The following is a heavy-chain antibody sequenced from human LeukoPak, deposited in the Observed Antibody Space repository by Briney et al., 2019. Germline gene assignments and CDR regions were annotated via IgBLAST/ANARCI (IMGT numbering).Heavy chain of an antibody. CDR3: AGHYYYDSSDEHGDALDI. D-gene: IGHD3-22*01. CDR2: IYPGDSDT. CDR1: GYSFNSYW. J-gene: IGHJ3*02. V-gene: IGHV5-51*01. Sequence: GESLKISCKGSGYSFNSYWIGWVRQMPGKGLEWMGIIYPGDSDTRYSPSFQGQVTISVDKSISTAYLQWSSLKASDTAMYYCAGHYYYDSSDEHGDALDIWGQGTMVTVSS.